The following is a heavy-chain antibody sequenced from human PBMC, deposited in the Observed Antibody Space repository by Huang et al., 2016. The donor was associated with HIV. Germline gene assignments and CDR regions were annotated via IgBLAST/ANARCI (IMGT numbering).Heavy chain of an antibody. D-gene: IGHD3-9*01. J-gene: IGHJ3*02. V-gene: IGHV3-30*04. CDR1: GFIFSNYA. Sequence: QVQLVESGGGVVQPGGSLRLSCAAFGFIFSNYAFHWVRQTPGKGLEWRAYISYDGINKFYTDSVQGRFTISRDNSNNTLEVQMSSLRPEDTAVYYCAGGRSTNWFQISAFDIWGLGTMVTVSP. CDR3: AGGRSTNWFQISAFDI. CDR2: ISYDGINK.